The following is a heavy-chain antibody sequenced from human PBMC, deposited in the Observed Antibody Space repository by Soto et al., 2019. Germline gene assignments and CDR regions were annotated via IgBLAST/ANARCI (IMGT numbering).Heavy chain of an antibody. CDR2: ISGSGDT. Sequence: GGSLRLSCAASGFTFNTYSMTWVRQAPGKGLEWVSTISGSGDTYYADSVKGRFAISRDNSKDTLYVQMSSLRAEDTAVYYCAIILNPHMDMTFHYWGQPTLITVSP. D-gene: IGHD2-15*01. CDR3: AIILNPHMDMTFHY. J-gene: IGHJ4*02. V-gene: IGHV3-23*01. CDR1: GFTFNTYS.